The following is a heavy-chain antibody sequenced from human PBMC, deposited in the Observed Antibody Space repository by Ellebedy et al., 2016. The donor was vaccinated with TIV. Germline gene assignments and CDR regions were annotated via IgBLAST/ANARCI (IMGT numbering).Heavy chain of an antibody. CDR1: GYTFTTYG. V-gene: IGHV1-18*01. J-gene: IGHJ4*02. D-gene: IGHD3-16*01. Sequence: AASAKVSCKASGYTFTTYGFTWVRQAPGQGLEWMGWISASTGKTNYAQNFQGRVTLTTDTSTSTAYMELRSLRSDDTAVYYCARWITFGGVIGYWGQGTLVTVSS. CDR3: ARWITFGGVIGY. CDR2: ISASTGKT.